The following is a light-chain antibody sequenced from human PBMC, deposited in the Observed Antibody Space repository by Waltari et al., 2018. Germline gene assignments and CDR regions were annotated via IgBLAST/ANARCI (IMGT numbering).Light chain of an antibody. Sequence: QSVLTQPPSVSAAPRQRVTISCSGTSSNIGNNAVNWYQQVPGKPPKLLMAFNDLLPPGVSDRVSGSKSGTSASLAISGLQPEDEADYYWAAWDDSLDGLVFGGGTKVTVL. V-gene: IGLV1-36*01. CDR2: FND. CDR3: AAWDDSLDGLV. CDR1: SSNIGNNA. J-gene: IGLJ2*01.